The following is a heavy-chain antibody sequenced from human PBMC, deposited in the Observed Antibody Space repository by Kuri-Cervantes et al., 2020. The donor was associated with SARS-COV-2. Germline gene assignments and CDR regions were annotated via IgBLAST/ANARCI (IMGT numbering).Heavy chain of an antibody. CDR2: INPSGGST. CDR1: GYTFTSYY. Sequence: ASVKVSCKASGYTFTSYYIHWVRQAPGQGLEWMGIINPSGGSTNYAQKFHGRVLMTRDTSTSTVYMELSSLRSDDTAVYYCARETELHWFDPWGQGTLVTVSS. J-gene: IGHJ5*02. V-gene: IGHV1-46*01. D-gene: IGHD1-26*01. CDR3: ARETELHWFDP.